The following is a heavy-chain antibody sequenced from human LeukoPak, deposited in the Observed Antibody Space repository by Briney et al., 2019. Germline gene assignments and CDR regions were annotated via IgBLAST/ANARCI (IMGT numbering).Heavy chain of an antibody. D-gene: IGHD3-22*01. Sequence: SETLSLTCAVSGYSISSDNYRVWIRQPPGQGLEWTGGIYHSGSTYYNPSLKSRVTMSVDTSKNQFSLKLSSVTAADTAVYYCARAPRDSSSSNYMRRLDYWGQGTLVTVSS. V-gene: IGHV4-38-2*01. CDR1: GYSISSDNY. CDR3: ARAPRDSSSSNYMRRLDY. CDR2: IYHSGST. J-gene: IGHJ4*02.